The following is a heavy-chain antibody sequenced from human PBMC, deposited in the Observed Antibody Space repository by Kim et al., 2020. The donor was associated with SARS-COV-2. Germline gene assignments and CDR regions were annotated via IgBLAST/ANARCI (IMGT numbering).Heavy chain of an antibody. CDR3: ARDGIQGGDAFDI. CDR2: IYYSGST. Sequence: SETLSLTCTVSGGSISSYYWSWIRQPPGKGLEWIGYIYYSGSTNYNPSLKSRVTISVDTSKNQFSLKLSSVTAADTAVYYCARDGIQGGDAFDIWGQGTMVTVSS. V-gene: IGHV4-59*01. D-gene: IGHD1-1*01. CDR1: GGSISSYY. J-gene: IGHJ3*02.